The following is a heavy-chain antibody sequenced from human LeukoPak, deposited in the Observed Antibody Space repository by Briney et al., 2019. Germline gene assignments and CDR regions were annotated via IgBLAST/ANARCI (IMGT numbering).Heavy chain of an antibody. V-gene: IGHV3-7*03. J-gene: IGHJ4*02. CDR1: GFTFRNYW. CDR3: ARHPNSNWDY. Sequence: GGSLRLSGGVSGFTFRNYWMTWVRQVPGKGLEWVVNINEGGNEKNYVDSVKGRFTVSRDNAQNSLYLQMNSLRVEDTAVYYCARHPNSNWDYWGQGTLVTVSS. D-gene: IGHD1-1*01. CDR2: INEGGNEK.